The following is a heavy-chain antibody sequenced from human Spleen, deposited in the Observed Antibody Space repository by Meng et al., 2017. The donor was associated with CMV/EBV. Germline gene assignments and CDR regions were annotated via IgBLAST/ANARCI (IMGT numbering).Heavy chain of an antibody. CDR2: IFPGDSDT. CDR1: GYSFTSQW. CDR3: LRLPARCRGECHKDY. J-gene: IGHJ4*02. V-gene: IGHV5-51*01. D-gene: IGHD2-2*01. Sequence: GESLKISCEGRGYSFTSQWIGWVRQMPGKGLEFMGMIFPGDSDTRYSPSFQGRVTLSVDRSVNTAYLQWGSLGASDTAIYYCLRLPARCRGECHKDYWGQGTPVTVSS.